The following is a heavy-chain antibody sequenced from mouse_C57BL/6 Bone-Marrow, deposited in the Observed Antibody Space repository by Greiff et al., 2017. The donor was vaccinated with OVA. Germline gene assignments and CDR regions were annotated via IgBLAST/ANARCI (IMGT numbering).Heavy chain of an antibody. Sequence: QLQQSGAELVRPGASVKLSCTASGFNIKDDYMHWVKQRPEQGLEWIGWIDPENGDTEYASKFQGKATITADTSSNTAYLQLSSLTSEDTAVYYCTNFYYYGSSYAMDYWGQGTSVTVSS. D-gene: IGHD1-1*01. V-gene: IGHV14-4*01. CDR2: IDPENGDT. CDR1: GFNIKDDY. J-gene: IGHJ4*01. CDR3: TNFYYYGSSYAMDY.